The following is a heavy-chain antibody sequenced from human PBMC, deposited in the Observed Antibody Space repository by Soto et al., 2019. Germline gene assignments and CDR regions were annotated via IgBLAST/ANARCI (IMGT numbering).Heavy chain of an antibody. J-gene: IGHJ6*02. CDR1: GGSISSYY. V-gene: IGHV4-59*01. CDR3: ARDLGIAAAGVRTGYYYYGMDV. Sequence: PSETLSLTCTVSGGSISSYYWSWIRQPPGKGLEWIGYIYYSGSTNYNPSLKSRVTISVDTSKNQFSLKMSSVTAADTAVYYCARDLGIAAAGVRTGYYYYGMDVWGQGTTV. D-gene: IGHD6-13*01. CDR2: IYYSGST.